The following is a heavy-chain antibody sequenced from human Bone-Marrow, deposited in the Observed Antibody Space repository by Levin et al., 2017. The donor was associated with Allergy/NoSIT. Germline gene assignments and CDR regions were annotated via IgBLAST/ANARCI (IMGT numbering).Heavy chain of an antibody. CDR3: ARESQIRTSSTSCYGY. V-gene: IGHV1-46*01. CDR1: GYTFTSYY. D-gene: IGHD2-2*01. Sequence: AASVKVSCKASGYTFTSYYIHWVRQAPGQGLEWMGIINPSGGGTSYAEKFQGRVTMTRDTSTSTVYMDLTSLRSEDTAVYYCARESQIRTSSTSCYGYWGQGTLVTVSS. CDR2: INPSGGGT. J-gene: IGHJ4*02.